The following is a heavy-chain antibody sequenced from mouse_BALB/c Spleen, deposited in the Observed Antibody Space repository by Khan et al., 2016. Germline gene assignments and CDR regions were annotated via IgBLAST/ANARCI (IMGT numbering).Heavy chain of an antibody. CDR2: INTYTGEP. J-gene: IGHJ4*01. Sequence: QIQLVQSGPELKKPGETVKISCKASGYTFTNYGMNWVKQAPGKGLKWMGWINTYTGEPTYDDDFKGRFAFSLETSASTAYLQLNNLKNEDTATDFCARGPRNDYAMDYWGQGTSVTVSS. V-gene: IGHV9-3-1*01. CDR3: ARGPRNDYAMDY. CDR1: GYTFTNYG. D-gene: IGHD2-10*02.